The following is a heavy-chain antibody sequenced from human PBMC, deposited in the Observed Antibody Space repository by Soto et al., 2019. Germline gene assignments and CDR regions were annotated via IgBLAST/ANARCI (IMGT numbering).Heavy chain of an antibody. CDR2: IYYSGST. CDR3: AGSSGWTQHDYYYGMDV. V-gene: IGHV4-61*01. D-gene: IGHD6-19*01. CDR1: GGSVSSGSYY. J-gene: IGHJ6*02. Sequence: PSETLSLTCTVSGGSVSSGSYYWSWIRQPPRKGLEWIGYIYYSGSTNYNPSLKSRVNISVDTSKNQFSLKLSSVTAADTSLFFCAGSSGWTQHDYYYGMDVWGQGTTVTVSS.